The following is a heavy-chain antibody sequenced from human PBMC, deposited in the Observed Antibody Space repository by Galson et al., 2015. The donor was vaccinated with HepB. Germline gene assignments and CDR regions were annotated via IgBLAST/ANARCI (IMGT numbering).Heavy chain of an antibody. Sequence: SVKVSCKASGGTFSSYTISWVRQAPGQGLEWMGRIIPILGIANYAQKFQGRVTITADKSTSTAYMELSSLSSEDTAVYYCARDSTLLAAANYYGMDVWGQGTTVTVSS. CDR3: ARDSTLLAAANYYGMDV. CDR1: GGTFSSYT. J-gene: IGHJ6*02. CDR2: IIPILGIA. V-gene: IGHV1-69*04. D-gene: IGHD6-13*01.